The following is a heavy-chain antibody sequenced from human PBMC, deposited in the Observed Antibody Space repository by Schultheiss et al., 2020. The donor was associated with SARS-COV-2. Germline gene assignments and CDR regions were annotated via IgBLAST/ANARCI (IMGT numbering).Heavy chain of an antibody. CDR3: ARESTELGGMDV. J-gene: IGHJ6*02. V-gene: IGHV4-61*08. CDR1: GGSISSGGYY. D-gene: IGHD3-10*01. CDR2: IYYSGST. Sequence: SETLSLTCTVSGGSISSGGYYWSWIRQHPGKGLEWIGYIYYSGSTNYNPSLKSRVTISVDTSKNQFSLKLSSVTAADTAVYYCARESTELGGMDVWGQGTTVTVSS.